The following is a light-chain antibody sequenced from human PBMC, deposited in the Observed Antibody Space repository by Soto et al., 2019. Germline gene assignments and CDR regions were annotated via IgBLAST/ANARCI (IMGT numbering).Light chain of an antibody. CDR1: QSVSSY. CDR3: QQYGSSPQWT. Sequence: EIVLSQSPATLSLSPGERATLSCRASQSVSSYLAWYQQKPGQAPRLLIYGTSSRAAGIPDRFSGSGSGTDFTLTISRLEPEDFAVFYCQQYGSSPQWTFGQGTKVDI. CDR2: GTS. V-gene: IGKV3-20*01. J-gene: IGKJ1*01.